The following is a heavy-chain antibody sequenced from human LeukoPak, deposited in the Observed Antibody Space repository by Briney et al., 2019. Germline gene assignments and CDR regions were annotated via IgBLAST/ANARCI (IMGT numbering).Heavy chain of an antibody. V-gene: IGHV3-7*04. CDR2: IKQDGSKK. CDR1: GFPFSSYW. D-gene: IGHD5-18*01. Sequence: GGSLRLSCVASGFPFSSYWMTWVRQAPGKGLEWVANIKQDGSKKSYVDSEKGRFTISRDNAKNSLYLQMNSLRAEDTAIYYCTRVGYIDEGIDYWGQGTLVTVSS. CDR3: TRVGYIDEGIDY. J-gene: IGHJ4*02.